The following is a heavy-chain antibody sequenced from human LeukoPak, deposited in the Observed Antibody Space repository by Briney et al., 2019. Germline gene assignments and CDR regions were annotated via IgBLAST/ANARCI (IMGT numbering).Heavy chain of an antibody. V-gene: IGHV3-21*01. CDR1: GFTFGSYS. CDR2: ITTLSSYI. CDR3: ARMYSSSSPFDY. J-gene: IGHJ4*02. Sequence: GGSLRLSCATSGFTFGSYSMNWVRQAPGKGLEWVSSITTLSSYIYYADSVEGRFTVSRDKAKNSLYLQLNSLRAEDTAVYYCARMYSSSSPFDYWGQGTLVTVSS. D-gene: IGHD6-6*01.